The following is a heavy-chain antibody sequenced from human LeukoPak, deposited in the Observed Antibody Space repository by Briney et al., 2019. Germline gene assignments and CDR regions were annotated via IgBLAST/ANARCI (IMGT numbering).Heavy chain of an antibody. CDR2: ISGSGDGT. V-gene: IGHV3-23*01. D-gene: IGHD6-13*01. Sequence: GRSLRLSCAASGFTFSSYAMHWVRQAPGKGLEWVSAISGSGDGTYYADSVKGRFTISRDNSKNTLYLQVNSLRAEDTAVYYCAKFGSNSWTRYFDPWGQGTLVTVSS. CDR3: AKFGSNSWTRYFDP. J-gene: IGHJ5*02. CDR1: GFTFSSYA.